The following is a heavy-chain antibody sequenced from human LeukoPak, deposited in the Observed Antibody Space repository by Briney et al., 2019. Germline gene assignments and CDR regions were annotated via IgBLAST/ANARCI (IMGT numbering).Heavy chain of an antibody. V-gene: IGHV1-24*01. D-gene: IGHD2-21*02. CDR2: FDPEDGET. J-gene: IGHJ1*01. CDR3: ASYICGGDCLWHPTRPEYFQH. CDR1: GYTLTELS. Sequence: ASVKVSCKVSGYTLTELSMHWVRQAPGKGLEWMGGFDPEDGETIYAQKFQGRVTITADKSTSTAYMELSSLRSEDTAVYYCASYICGGDCLWHPTRPEYFQHWGQGTLVTVSS.